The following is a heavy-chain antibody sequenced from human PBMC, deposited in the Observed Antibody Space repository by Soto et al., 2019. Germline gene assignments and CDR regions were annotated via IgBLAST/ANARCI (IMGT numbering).Heavy chain of an antibody. D-gene: IGHD3-9*01. J-gene: IGHJ6*02. V-gene: IGHV3-33*01. Sequence: PGGSLRLSCAASGFTFGTYGMHWVRQAPGKGLEWVSVIWFDGSNKTYADSVKGRFTISRDNSKCMLYPQMNSLRAEDTAVYYYARDGRVYHAFLTGYYQAYYYGMDVWGQGTTVTVSS. CDR2: IWFDGSNK. CDR1: GFTFGTYG. CDR3: ARDGRVYHAFLTGYYQAYYYGMDV.